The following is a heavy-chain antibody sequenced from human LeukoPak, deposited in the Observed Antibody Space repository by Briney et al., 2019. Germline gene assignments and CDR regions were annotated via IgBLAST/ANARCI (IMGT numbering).Heavy chain of an antibody. CDR3: AELGITMIGGV. CDR2: ISSSGSTI. CDR1: GFTFSSYE. D-gene: IGHD3-10*02. V-gene: IGHV3-48*03. J-gene: IGHJ6*04. Sequence: PGGSLRLPCAASGFTFSSYEMNWVRQAPGKGLEWVSYISSSGSTIYYADSVKGRFTISRGNAKNSLYLQMNSLRAEDTAVYYCAELGITMIGGVWGKGTTVTIFS.